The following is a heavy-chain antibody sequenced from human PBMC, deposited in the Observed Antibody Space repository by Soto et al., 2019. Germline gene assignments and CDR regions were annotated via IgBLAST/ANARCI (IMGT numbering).Heavy chain of an antibody. CDR2: IYYSGST. CDR3: AREPLGGIDY. J-gene: IGHJ4*02. D-gene: IGHD3-16*01. CDR1: GGSISSYY. V-gene: IGHV4-59*01. Sequence: PSETLSLTCTVSGGSISSYYWSWIRQPPGKGLEWIGYIYYSGSTNYNPSLKSRVTISVDTSKNQFSLKLSSVTAADTAVYYCAREPLGGIDYSGKGTLVTVSS.